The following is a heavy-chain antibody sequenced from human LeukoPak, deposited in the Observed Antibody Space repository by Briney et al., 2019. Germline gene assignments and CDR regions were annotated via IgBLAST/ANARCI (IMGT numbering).Heavy chain of an antibody. V-gene: IGHV1-46*01. CDR2: INPSGGST. J-gene: IGHJ5*02. CDR1: GYTFTSYY. Sequence: GASVKVSCKASGYTFTSYYMHWVRQTPGQGLEWMGIINPSGGSTSYAQKFQGRVTMTRDTSTSTVYMELSSLRSEDTAVYYCARDGYNIGWFDPWGQGTLVTVSS. CDR3: ARDGYNIGWFDP. D-gene: IGHD5-24*01.